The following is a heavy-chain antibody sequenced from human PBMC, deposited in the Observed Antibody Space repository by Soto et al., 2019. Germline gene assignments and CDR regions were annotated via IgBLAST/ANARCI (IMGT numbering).Heavy chain of an antibody. CDR3: ARVAGYSYGPGRYYYGMDV. D-gene: IGHD5-18*01. V-gene: IGHV1-2*04. CDR2: INPNSGGT. J-gene: IGHJ6*02. Sequence: ASVKVSCKASGYTFTGYYMHWVRQAPGQGLEWMGWINPNSGGTNYAQKFQGWVTMTRDTSISTAYMELSRLRSGDTAVYYCARVAGYSYGPGRYYYGMDVWGQGTTVTVSS. CDR1: GYTFTGYY.